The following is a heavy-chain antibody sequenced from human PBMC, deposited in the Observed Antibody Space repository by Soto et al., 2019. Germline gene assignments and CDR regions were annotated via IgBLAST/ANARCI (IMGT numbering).Heavy chain of an antibody. J-gene: IGHJ4*02. CDR1: GFTFSDYY. CDR3: ERDLGYYDSSGYFDY. V-gene: IGHV3-11*01. Sequence: GGSLRLSCAASGFTFSDYYMSWIRQAPGKGLEWVSYISSSDNIIYYVDSVKGRFTISRDNAKNSLYLQMNSLRAEDTAVYYCERDLGYYDSSGYFDYWGQGTLVTVSS. D-gene: IGHD3-22*01. CDR2: ISSSDNII.